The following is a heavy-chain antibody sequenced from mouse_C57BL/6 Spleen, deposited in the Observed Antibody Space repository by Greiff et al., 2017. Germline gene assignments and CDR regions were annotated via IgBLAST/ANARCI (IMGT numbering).Heavy chain of an antibody. CDR2: IDPSDSET. V-gene: IGHV1-52*01. J-gene: IGHJ2*01. Sequence: QVQLQQPGAELVRPGSSVKLSCKASGYTFTSYWMHWVKQRPIQGLEWIGNIDPSDSETHYNQKFKDKATLTVDKSSSTAYMQLSSLTSEDSAVXYCARGYGNYFDYWGQGTTLTVSS. CDR3: ARGYGNYFDY. D-gene: IGHD1-1*01. CDR1: GYTFTSYW.